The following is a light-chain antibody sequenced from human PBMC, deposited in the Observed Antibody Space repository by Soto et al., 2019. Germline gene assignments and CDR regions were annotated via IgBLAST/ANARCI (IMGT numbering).Light chain of an antibody. CDR1: QTISSN. CDR3: QQSYVTPYT. V-gene: IGKV1-39*01. Sequence: DIQMTQSPSSLSASVGDRVTIACRAGQTISSNLNWYQQKPGKAPKLLIYAASTLLSGVPSRFSGGRSGTDFTLTISSLQPEDFATYYCQQSYVTPYTFGRGTKLEIK. CDR2: AAS. J-gene: IGKJ2*01.